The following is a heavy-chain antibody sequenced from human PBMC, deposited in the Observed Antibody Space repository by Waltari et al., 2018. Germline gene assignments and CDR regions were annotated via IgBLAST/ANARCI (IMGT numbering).Heavy chain of an antibody. CDR2: INAGNGKT. CDR3: ARDGGFDEIYYYGMDV. Sequence: QVQLVQSGAEVKKPGASVKVSCKASGYTFTSYAMHWVRQAPGQRLEWMGWINAGNGKTKYSQKLQGRVSITRDTSASTAYMGLSSLRSEDTAVYYCARDGGFDEIYYYGMDVWGQGTTVTVSS. V-gene: IGHV1-3*01. CDR1: GYTFTSYA. J-gene: IGHJ6*02. D-gene: IGHD3-16*01.